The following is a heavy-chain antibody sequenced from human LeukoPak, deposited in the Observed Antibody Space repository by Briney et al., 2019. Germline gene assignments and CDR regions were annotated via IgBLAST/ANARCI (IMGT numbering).Heavy chain of an antibody. J-gene: IGHJ4*02. V-gene: IGHV4-59*01. D-gene: IGHD3-22*01. CDR1: GGSISSYY. CDR3: AREDSSGYYAY. Sequence: SETLSLTCTVSGGSISSYYWSWIRQPPGKGLEWIGYIYYSGSTNYNPSLKSRVTISVDTSKNQFSLKLSSVTAADTAVYYCAREDSSGYYAYWGEGTLVTVSS. CDR2: IYYSGST.